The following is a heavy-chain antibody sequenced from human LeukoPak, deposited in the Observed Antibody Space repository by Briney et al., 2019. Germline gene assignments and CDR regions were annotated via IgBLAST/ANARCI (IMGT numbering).Heavy chain of an antibody. D-gene: IGHD4-17*01. CDR2: INPNSGAT. CDR1: GYTFTGYY. V-gene: IGHV1-2*02. J-gene: IGHJ4*02. Sequence: ASVKVSCKASGYTFTGYYMHWVRQAPGQGLEWMGWINPNSGATNYAQKFQGRVTMTRDTSISTAYMELSRLRSDDTAVYYCARVTEAVTTVPHFDYWGQGTLVTVSS. CDR3: ARVTEAVTTVPHFDY.